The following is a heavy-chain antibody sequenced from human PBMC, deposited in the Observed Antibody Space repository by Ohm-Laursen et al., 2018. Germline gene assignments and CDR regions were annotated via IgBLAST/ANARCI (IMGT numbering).Heavy chain of an antibody. J-gene: IGHJ4*02. CDR2: INHSGTT. V-gene: IGHV4-34*01. CDR1: GGSFSDYN. CDR3: ARQVYGDY. Sequence: SDTLSLTCAVYGGSFSDYNWSWIRRTPGKGLEWIGEINHSGTTDYNPSLKSRVTISLDTSKNQFSLKLSSVTAADTAVYYCARQVYGDYRGQGTLVTVSS. D-gene: IGHD2/OR15-2a*01.